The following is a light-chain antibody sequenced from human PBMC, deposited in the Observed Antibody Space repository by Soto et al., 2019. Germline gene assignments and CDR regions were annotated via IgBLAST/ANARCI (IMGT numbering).Light chain of an antibody. Sequence: QSVLTQPASVSGSLRQSITISCTGTSSDIGGYKYVSWYQQHPGKARQLIIFEVSDRPTGVSDRFSGSNSGNTASLTICGLQAEDEADYYCTSYSRYRVLVFGGGTKLIVL. CDR1: SSDIGGYKY. V-gene: IGLV2-14*01. CDR2: EVS. J-gene: IGLJ3*02. CDR3: TSYSRYRVLV.